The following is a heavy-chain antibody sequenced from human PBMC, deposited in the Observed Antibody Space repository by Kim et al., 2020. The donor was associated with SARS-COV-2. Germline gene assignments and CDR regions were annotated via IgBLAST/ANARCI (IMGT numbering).Heavy chain of an antibody. CDR1: GGSISSSSYF. V-gene: IGHV4-39*01. J-gene: IGHJ4*02. CDR3: ARRGGGGQGYVDY. D-gene: IGHD3-16*01. Sequence: SETLSLTCTVSGGSISSSSYFWGWIRQPPGKGLQWIGSFHSSGTTYYNPSLKSRVTISVDTSKNQFSLNLSSMTAADTAVYYCARRGGGGQGYVDYWGQGTLVTVSS. CDR2: FHSSGTT.